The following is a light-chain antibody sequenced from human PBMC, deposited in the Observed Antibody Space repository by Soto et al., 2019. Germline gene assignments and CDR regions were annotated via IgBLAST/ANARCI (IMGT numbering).Light chain of an antibody. V-gene: IGKV3-20*01. CDR2: GAS. J-gene: IGKJ1*01. CDR1: QSVSSSY. Sequence: EIVLTQSPGTLSLSPGERATLSCRASQSVSSSYLAGYQQKPGQAPRLLIHGASSRATGIPDRFSGSGSGTDFTLTISRLEPEDFAVYYCQQYGSSPRTFGQGTKVDIK. CDR3: QQYGSSPRT.